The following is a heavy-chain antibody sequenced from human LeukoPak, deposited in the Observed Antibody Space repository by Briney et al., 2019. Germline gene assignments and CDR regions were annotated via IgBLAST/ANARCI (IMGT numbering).Heavy chain of an antibody. V-gene: IGHV3-73*01. D-gene: IGHD4-17*01. CDR1: GFTFSGSA. J-gene: IGHJ6*03. Sequence: GGSPRLSCAASGFTFSGSAMHWVRQASGKGLEWVGRIRSKANSYATAYAASVKGRFTISRDDSKNTAYLQMNSLKTEDTAVYYCTRHVSADYGDYVGYYYYYMDVWGKGTTVTVSS. CDR3: TRHVSADYGDYVGYYYYYMDV. CDR2: IRSKANSYAT.